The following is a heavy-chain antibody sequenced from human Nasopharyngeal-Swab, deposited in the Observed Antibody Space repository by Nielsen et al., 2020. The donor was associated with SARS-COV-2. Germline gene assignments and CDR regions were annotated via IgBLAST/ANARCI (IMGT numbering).Heavy chain of an antibody. J-gene: IGHJ4*02. CDR2: IVVGSGNT. D-gene: IGHD6-19*01. Sequence: SVKVSCKASGFTFTSSAVQWVRQARGQRLVWIGWIVVGSGNTNYAQKFQERVTITRDMSTSTAYMELSSLRSEDTAVYYCAADGFIAVAGTGSYYFDYWGQGTLVTVSS. CDR3: AADGFIAVAGTGSYYFDY. V-gene: IGHV1-58*01. CDR1: GFTFTSSA.